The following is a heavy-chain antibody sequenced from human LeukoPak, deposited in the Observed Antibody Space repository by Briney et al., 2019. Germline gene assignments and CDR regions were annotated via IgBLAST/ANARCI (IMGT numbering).Heavy chain of an antibody. Sequence: GGSLRLSCAASGFTFSDYWMSWVRQAPGKGPEWVANIKYDGREKWYVDSVKGRFTISRDNAKNSLYLQMNSLRAEDTAVYYCAREPVRMRFMDVWGKGTTVAVSS. CDR1: GFTFSDYW. CDR3: AREPVRMRFMDV. CDR2: IKYDGREK. J-gene: IGHJ6*03. V-gene: IGHV3-7*01.